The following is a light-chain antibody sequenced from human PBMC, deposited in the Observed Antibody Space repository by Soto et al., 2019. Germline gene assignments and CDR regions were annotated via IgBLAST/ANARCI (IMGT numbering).Light chain of an antibody. Sequence: EIVLTQSPATLSLSPGERATLSCRASQSVSSYLAWYQQKPGQAPRLLIYDASNRATGIPTRFSGSGSGTDFTLTISCLEPEDFAVYYCQQGGTFGQGTKVEIK. V-gene: IGKV3-11*01. J-gene: IGKJ1*01. CDR1: QSVSSY. CDR3: QQGGT. CDR2: DAS.